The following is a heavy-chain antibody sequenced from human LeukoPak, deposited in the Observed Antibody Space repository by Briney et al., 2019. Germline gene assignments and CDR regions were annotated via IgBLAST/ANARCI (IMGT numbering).Heavy chain of an antibody. J-gene: IGHJ4*02. V-gene: IGHV3-21*01. CDR3: ARGQQLADY. Sequence: GGSLRLSCAASGFTFKTYFMSWVRQAPGKGLEWVSSISSSSSYIYYADSVKGRFTISRDNAKNSLYLQMNSLRAEDTAVYYCARGQQLADYWGQGTLVTVSS. CDR1: GFTFKTYF. D-gene: IGHD6-13*01. CDR2: ISSSSSYI.